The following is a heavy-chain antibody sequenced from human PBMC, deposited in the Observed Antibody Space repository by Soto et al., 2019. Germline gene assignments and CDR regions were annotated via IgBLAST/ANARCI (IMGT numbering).Heavy chain of an antibody. CDR3: ASRERVDAVDV. D-gene: IGHD1-26*01. CDR1: GGTIISHA. V-gene: IGHV1-69*01. J-gene: IGHJ3*01. CDR2: IIPILGSA. Sequence: QVQLVQSGAEVKRPGSSVKVSCKASGGTIISHAISWVRQAPGQGLEWMGGIIPILGSANYAQKFQDRLTIIADASTSTTYMELSSLRSDDADVYYCASRERVDAVDVWVQGTLVTVSS.